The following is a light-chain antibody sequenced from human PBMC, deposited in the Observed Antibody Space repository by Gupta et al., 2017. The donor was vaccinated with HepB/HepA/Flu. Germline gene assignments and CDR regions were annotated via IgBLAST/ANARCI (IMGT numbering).Light chain of an antibody. CDR2: SNN. Sequence: QSVLTPPPSASGPPGQRVTISCSGSSSNIGSNTVTWYQQLPGTAPKLLIYSNNQRPSGVPDRFSGSKSGTSASLAISGLQAEDEADYYCAAWDDSLNGWVFGGGTKLTVL. CDR1: SSNIGSNT. V-gene: IGLV1-44*01. J-gene: IGLJ3*02. CDR3: AAWDDSLNGWV.